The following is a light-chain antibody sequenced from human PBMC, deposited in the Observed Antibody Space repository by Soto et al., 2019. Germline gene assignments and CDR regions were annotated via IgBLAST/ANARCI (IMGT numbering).Light chain of an antibody. CDR2: DVS. Sequence: QSALTQPASLSGSPGQSITISCTGTSSDIGGYNYVSWYQQHPGKAPKLMIRDVSRRPSGVSSRFSGSKSGNTTSLSISGLQADDEDDYYCSSYTSSSSVIFGGGTQLTVL. CDR3: SSYTSSSSVI. CDR1: SSDIGGYNY. V-gene: IGLV2-14*01. J-gene: IGLJ2*01.